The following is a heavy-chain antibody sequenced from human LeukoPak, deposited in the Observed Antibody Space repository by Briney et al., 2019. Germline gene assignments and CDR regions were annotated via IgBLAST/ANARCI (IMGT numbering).Heavy chain of an antibody. V-gene: IGHV3-20*04. J-gene: IGHJ4*02. CDR1: GFTFDDYG. Sequence: AGGSLRLSCAASGFTFDDYGMSWVRQVPGKGLEWASGINWNGGSTGYADSVKGRLTISRDNAKNSLYLQMNSLRAEDTALYYCARVGSEEGYYFDYWGQGTLVTVSS. CDR2: INWNGGST. D-gene: IGHD2-15*01. CDR3: ARVGSEEGYYFDY.